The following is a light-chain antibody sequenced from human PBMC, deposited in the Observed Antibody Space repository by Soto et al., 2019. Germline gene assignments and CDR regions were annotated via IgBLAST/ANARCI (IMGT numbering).Light chain of an antibody. V-gene: IGLV2-14*02. CDR1: SSDVGSYNL. CDR2: EGS. J-gene: IGLJ1*01. Sequence: QSALTQPASVSGSPGQSITISCTGTSSDVGSYNLVSWYQQHPGKAPKNIIYEGSKRPSGVSNRFSGSKSGNTASLTISGLQAEDEAEYYCSSYAGSNNSYVFGTGTKLTVL. CDR3: SSYAGSNNSYV.